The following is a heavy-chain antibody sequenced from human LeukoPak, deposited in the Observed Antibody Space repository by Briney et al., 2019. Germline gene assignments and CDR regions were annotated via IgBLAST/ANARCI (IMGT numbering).Heavy chain of an antibody. Sequence: GGSLRLSCTASGFTFSSYWMSWVRQAPGKGLEWVANIKQDGSEKYYVDSVKGRFTISRDNAKNSLYLQMNSLRAEDTAVYYCARALYYDSSGFYYYYMDVWGKGTTVTVSS. J-gene: IGHJ6*03. CDR3: ARALYYDSSGFYYYYMDV. CDR2: IKQDGSEK. CDR1: GFTFSSYW. V-gene: IGHV3-7*01. D-gene: IGHD3-22*01.